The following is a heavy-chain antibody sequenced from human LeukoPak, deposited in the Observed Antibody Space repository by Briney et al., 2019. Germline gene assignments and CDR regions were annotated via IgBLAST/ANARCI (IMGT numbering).Heavy chain of an antibody. CDR2: IYHSGST. CDR1: GGSISSGGYS. CDR3: ARGNSRDSDYFDC. J-gene: IGHJ4*02. V-gene: IGHV4-30-2*01. Sequence: PSETLSLTCAVSGGSISSGGYSWSWIRQPPGKGLEWIGYIYHSGSTYYNPSLKSRVTISVDRSKNQFSLKLSSVTAADTAVYYCARGNSRDSDYFDCWGQGTLVTVSS. D-gene: IGHD6-13*01.